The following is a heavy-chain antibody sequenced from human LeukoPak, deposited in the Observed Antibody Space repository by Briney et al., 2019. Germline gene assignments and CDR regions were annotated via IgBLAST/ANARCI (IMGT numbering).Heavy chain of an antibody. D-gene: IGHD3-16*01. Sequence: NASETLSLTCTVSGVSITTHYWSWIRQPPGKGLEWLGYISYSGSTNYNPSLKSRVTISMGTSKNQFSLKLNSVTAADTAVYYCARGERPGCDFWGLGTLVTVSS. V-gene: IGHV4-59*11. CDR2: ISYSGST. J-gene: IGHJ4*02. CDR1: GVSITTHY. CDR3: ARGERPGCDF.